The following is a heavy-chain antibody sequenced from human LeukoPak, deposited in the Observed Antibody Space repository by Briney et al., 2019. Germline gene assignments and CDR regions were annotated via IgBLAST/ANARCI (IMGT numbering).Heavy chain of an antibody. CDR1: GSPFTNYW. V-gene: IGHV5-51*01. Sequence: GGSLQISCQGSGSPFTNYWSGGARQLHGKGLEWVGIIYPGDSGTRYSPSLRGQVPISAQKPITTAYLRWSSLKASGTAMYYCARRHFGDHYSSLTYYFAYWGQGTLVTVSS. CDR2: IYPGDSGT. J-gene: IGHJ4*02. CDR3: ARRHFGDHYSSLTYYFAY. D-gene: IGHD6-13*01.